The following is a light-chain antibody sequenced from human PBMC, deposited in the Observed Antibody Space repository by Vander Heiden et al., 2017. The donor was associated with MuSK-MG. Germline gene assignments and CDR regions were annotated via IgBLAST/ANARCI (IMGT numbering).Light chain of an antibody. CDR2: RNN. J-gene: IGLJ2*01. CDR3: AAGDDSRSGVV. Sequence: QYVLTQPPSASGTSGQRVTMSCSGSSSKIGSNYVYWYQQLPGTAPKLLIYRNNQRHSGVPDRFSGSKSGTSASLAISGLWSEDEADYYCAAGDDSRSGVVFGGGTKLTVL. CDR1: SSKIGSNY. V-gene: IGLV1-47*03.